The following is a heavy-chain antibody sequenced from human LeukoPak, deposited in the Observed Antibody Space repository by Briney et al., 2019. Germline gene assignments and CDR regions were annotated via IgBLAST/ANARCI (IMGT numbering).Heavy chain of an antibody. V-gene: IGHV1-2*02. D-gene: IGHD2-2*01. CDR1: GYTFTGYY. J-gene: IGHJ5*02. CDR3: ARTPSRADIVVVPAAFNWFYP. CDR2: INPNSGGT. Sequence: ASVKVSCKASGYTFTGYYMHWVRQAPGQGLEWMGWINPNSGGTNYAQKFQGRVTMTRDTSISTAYMELSRLRSDDTAVYYCARTPSRADIVVVPAAFNWFYPWGQGTLVTVSS.